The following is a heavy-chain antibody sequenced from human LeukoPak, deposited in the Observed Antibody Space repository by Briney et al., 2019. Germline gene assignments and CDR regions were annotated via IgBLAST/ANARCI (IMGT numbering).Heavy chain of an antibody. CDR1: GFSFSSYG. CDR2: ISYDGSNK. CDR3: ARIETVADAFDI. Sequence: GRSLRLSCAASGFSFSSYGMHWVRQAPGKGLEWVAVISYDGSNKYYADSVKGRFTISRDNSKNTLYLQMNSLRAEDTAVYYCARIETVADAFDIWGQGTLVTVSS. V-gene: IGHV3-30*03. J-gene: IGHJ3*02. D-gene: IGHD1-1*01.